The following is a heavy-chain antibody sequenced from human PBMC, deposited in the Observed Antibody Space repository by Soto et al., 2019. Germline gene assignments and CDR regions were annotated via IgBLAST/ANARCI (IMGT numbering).Heavy chain of an antibody. J-gene: IGHJ3*01. CDR1: GFAFSFYA. Sequence: EVQLLESGGGLVQTGGSLRLSCAASGFAFSFYAMSWVRKAPGQWLEWVSAVDGSGGTTYYADSVKGRFTISRDNSKNTLYLQIHSLRDEDTAGYYCAVNYDILTGFNRPTRFDAFDLWGQGTMVTVSS. CDR2: VDGSGGTT. V-gene: IGHV3-23*01. CDR3: AVNYDILTGFNRPTRFDAFDL. D-gene: IGHD3-9*01.